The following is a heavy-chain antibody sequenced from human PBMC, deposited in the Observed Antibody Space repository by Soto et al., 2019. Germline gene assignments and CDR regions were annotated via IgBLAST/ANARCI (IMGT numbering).Heavy chain of an antibody. J-gene: IGHJ4*02. D-gene: IGHD2-21*01. CDR1: GFTFGSYA. Sequence: SLGLSCAASGFTFGSYAMSWVRQAPGKGLEWVSSMNGGGGSTYYAESVQGRFTISRDNSKNTLYLQMNSLRVEDTAVYYCAKKSEIAVPRYYFDLWGQGTLVTVSS. V-gene: IGHV3-23*01. CDR3: AKKSEIAVPRYYFDL. CDR2: MNGGGGST.